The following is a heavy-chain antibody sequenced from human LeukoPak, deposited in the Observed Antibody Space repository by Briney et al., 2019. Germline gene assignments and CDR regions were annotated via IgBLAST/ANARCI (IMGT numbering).Heavy chain of an antibody. J-gene: IGHJ4*02. CDR2: INHSGST. Sequence: SETLSLTCAVYGGSFSGYYWSWVRQPPGKGLEWLGEINHSGSTNYNPSLKSRVTISVDTSKNQFSLKLSSVTAADTAVYYCARLDIGYCSSTSCHEADYWGQGTLVTVSS. CDR3: ARLDIGYCSSTSCHEADY. V-gene: IGHV4-34*01. CDR1: GGSFSGYY. D-gene: IGHD2-2*01.